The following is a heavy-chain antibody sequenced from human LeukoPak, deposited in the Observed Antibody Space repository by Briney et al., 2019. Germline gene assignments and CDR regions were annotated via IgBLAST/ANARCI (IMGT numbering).Heavy chain of an antibody. Sequence: ASVKVSCKPIGYIFTNNAMHWMRQAPGQRLEWMGWINAANGDTKYSQKFQGRVTITRDTSASTDYMELSSLRSEDTALYYCARGTGRGDYLVDYWGQGTLVTVSS. V-gene: IGHV1-3*01. CDR3: ARGTGRGDYLVDY. D-gene: IGHD2/OR15-2a*01. CDR1: GYIFTNNA. CDR2: INAANGDT. J-gene: IGHJ4*02.